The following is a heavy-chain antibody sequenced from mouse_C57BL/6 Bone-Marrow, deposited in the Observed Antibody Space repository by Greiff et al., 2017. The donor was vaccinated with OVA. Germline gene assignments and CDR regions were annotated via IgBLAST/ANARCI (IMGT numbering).Heavy chain of an antibody. CDR1: GFNIKDDY. V-gene: IGHV14-4*01. Sequence: EVQLQQSGAELVRPGASVKLSCTASGFNIKDDYMHWVKQRPEQGLEWIGWIDPENGDTEYASKFQGKATITADTSSNTAYLQLSSLTSEDTAVYYCTTYYVYYAMDYWGQGTSVTVSS. CDR3: TTYYVYYAMDY. J-gene: IGHJ4*01. D-gene: IGHD1-1*01. CDR2: IDPENGDT.